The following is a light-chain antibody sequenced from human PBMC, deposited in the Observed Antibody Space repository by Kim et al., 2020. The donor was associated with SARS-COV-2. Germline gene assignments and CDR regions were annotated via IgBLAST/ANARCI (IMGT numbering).Light chain of an antibody. CDR1: DSNVGENY. CDR3: ATWDDSLSGVV. V-gene: IGLV1-47*01. J-gene: IGLJ2*01. Sequence: GQTVTISCSGSDSNVGENYVYWFQQLPGAAPKLLIYRSFQRPSGVPDRFSGSKSGTSASMAISGLRSEDEADYYCATWDDSLSGVVFGGGTQLTVL. CDR2: RSF.